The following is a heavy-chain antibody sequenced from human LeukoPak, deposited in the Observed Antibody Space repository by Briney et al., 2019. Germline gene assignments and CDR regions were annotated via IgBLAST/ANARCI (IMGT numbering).Heavy chain of an antibody. V-gene: IGHV1-2*02. D-gene: IGHD3-22*01. CDR3: ARGTYYDSSAYSGVRLFDY. CDR2: INPNSGNI. J-gene: IGHJ4*02. Sequence: ASVKVSCKASGYTFSGYYIHWVRQAPGQGLEWMGWINPNSGNIKYGQKFQGRVTMTRDTSISTAYMELSSLTSDDTALYYCARGTYYDSSAYSGVRLFDYWGQGTLVTVSS. CDR1: GYTFSGYY.